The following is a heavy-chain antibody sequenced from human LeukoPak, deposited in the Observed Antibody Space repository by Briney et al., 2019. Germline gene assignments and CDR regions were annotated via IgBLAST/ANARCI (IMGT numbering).Heavy chain of an antibody. Sequence: ESGPTLVNPTQTLTLTCTFSGFSLNTRAMCVSWIRQPPGKALEWLAFIDWNDDKYYSTSLKTRLTISKDTSKSQVVLTMPNMDPVDTATYYCASGLSWNFDYWGQGTLVTVSS. CDR3: ASGLSWNFDY. V-gene: IGHV2-70*12. CDR2: IDWNDDK. CDR1: GFSLNTRAMC. J-gene: IGHJ4*02. D-gene: IGHD2-15*01.